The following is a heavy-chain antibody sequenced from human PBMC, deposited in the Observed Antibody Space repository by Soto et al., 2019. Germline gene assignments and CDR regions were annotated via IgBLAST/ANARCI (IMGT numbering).Heavy chain of an antibody. D-gene: IGHD4-17*01. CDR2: INSDGSST. J-gene: IGHJ6*02. CDR1: GFTFSSYW. Sequence: EVQLVESGGGLVQPGGSLRLSCAASGFTFSSYWMHWVRQAPGKGLVWVSRINSDGSSTSYADSVKGRFTISRDDAKNTLYLQMNSLRAEDTAVYYCAGIQAYGESGYYYCGMDVWGQGTPVTVSS. V-gene: IGHV3-74*01. CDR3: AGIQAYGESGYYYCGMDV.